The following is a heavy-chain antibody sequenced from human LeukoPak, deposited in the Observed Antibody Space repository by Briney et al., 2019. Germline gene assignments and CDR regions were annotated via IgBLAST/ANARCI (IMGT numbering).Heavy chain of an antibody. CDR1: GVTVSSSY. Sequence: GGSLRLSCAASGVTVSSSYMTWVRQAPGKGLEWVSLIYNDGRTFYADSLKGRFTISRHDSKNTLFLQINSLRTESTAVYYCARVPLHPTISSFDYWGQGTLVTVSS. D-gene: IGHD2/OR15-2a*01. J-gene: IGHJ4*02. V-gene: IGHV3-53*04. CDR2: IYNDGRT. CDR3: ARVPLHPTISSFDY.